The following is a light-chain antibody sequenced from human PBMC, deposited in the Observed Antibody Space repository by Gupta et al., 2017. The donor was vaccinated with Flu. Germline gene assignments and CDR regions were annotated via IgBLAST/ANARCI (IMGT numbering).Light chain of an antibody. CDR2: AAS. V-gene: IGKV1D-12*01. CDR3: QQNDRLPPWT. J-gene: IGKJ1*01. CDR1: PRFDIC. Sequence: DIQMTQPPSAVSASVGDRVTFTCRVSPRFDICLAWYQHKPGKAPKLLIYAASTLQNKVPSRFSGSASGTDFTLTISSLEPEDFATYYCQQNDRLPPWTFGQGTKVEVK.